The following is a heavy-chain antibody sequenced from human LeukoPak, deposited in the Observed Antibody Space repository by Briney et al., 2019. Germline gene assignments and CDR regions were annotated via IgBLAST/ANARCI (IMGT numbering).Heavy chain of an antibody. V-gene: IGHV1-69*05. CDR1: GGTFSSYA. J-gene: IGHJ4*02. D-gene: IGHD2-2*01. CDR2: IIPIFGTA. CDR3: ARVTCSSTSCQKYYFDY. Sequence: SVKVSCKASGGTFSSYAISWVRQAPGQGLEWMGGIIPIFGTANYAQKFQGRVTITTDESTSTAYMELSSLRSEDTAVYYCARVTCSSTSCQKYYFDYWGQGTLVTVSS.